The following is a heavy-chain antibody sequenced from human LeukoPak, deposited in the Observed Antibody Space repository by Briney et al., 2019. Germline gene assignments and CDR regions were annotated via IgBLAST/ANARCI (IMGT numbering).Heavy chain of an antibody. Sequence: GRSLRLSCAASGASLSTYWMHWVRQAPGKVLVWVSRINGDGSDTTYADSVKGRFTISRDNAKNTLYLQMNSLRAEDTAVYYCARDRGVATLGNWFDPWGLGTLVTVSS. J-gene: IGHJ5*02. CDR3: ARDRGVATLGNWFDP. V-gene: IGHV3-74*01. CDR2: INGDGSDT. D-gene: IGHD3-10*01. CDR1: GASLSTYW.